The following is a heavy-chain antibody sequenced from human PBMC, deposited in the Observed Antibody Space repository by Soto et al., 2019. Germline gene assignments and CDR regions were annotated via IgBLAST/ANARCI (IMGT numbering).Heavy chain of an antibody. CDR2: IIPIFGTA. CDR1: GGTFSSYA. J-gene: IGHJ6*02. D-gene: IGHD2-2*01. CDR3: ATRTSCYPLCYYYYGMDV. Sequence: ASVKVSCKASGGTFSSYAISWVRQAPGQGLEWMGGIIPIFGTANYAQKFQGRVTITADESTSTAYMELSSLRSEDTAVYYCATRTSCYPLCYYYYGMDVWGQGTTVTVSS. V-gene: IGHV1-69*13.